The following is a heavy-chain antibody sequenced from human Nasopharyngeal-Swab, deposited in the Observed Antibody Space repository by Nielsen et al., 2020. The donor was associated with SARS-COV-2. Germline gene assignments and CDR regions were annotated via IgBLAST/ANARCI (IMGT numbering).Heavy chain of an antibody. Sequence: GSLRLSCTVSGGSISSGDYYWSWVRQPPGKGLEWIGNFFYSGTPNYNPSLKSRVTISVDAPRNQFSLRLNSVTSADPAMYYCARDSSGWHYWGQGTLVTVSS. CDR1: GGSISSGDYY. J-gene: IGHJ4*02. D-gene: IGHD6-19*01. V-gene: IGHV4-61*08. CDR3: ARDSSGWHY. CDR2: FFYSGTP.